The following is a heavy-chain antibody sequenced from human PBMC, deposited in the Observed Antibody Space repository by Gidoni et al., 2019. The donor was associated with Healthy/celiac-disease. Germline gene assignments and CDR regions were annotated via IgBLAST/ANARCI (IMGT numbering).Heavy chain of an antibody. Sequence: QVQLQESGPGLVKPSQPLSLTCTVSGGSISSGGYYWSWIRQHPGKGLEWIGYIYYSGSTYYNPSLKSRVTISVDTSKNQFSLKLSSVTAADTAVYYCARGRGDYYAISGPFEYWGQGTLVTVSS. CDR1: GGSISSGGYY. D-gene: IGHD3-22*01. V-gene: IGHV4-31*03. J-gene: IGHJ4*02. CDR2: IYYSGST. CDR3: ARGRGDYYAISGPFEY.